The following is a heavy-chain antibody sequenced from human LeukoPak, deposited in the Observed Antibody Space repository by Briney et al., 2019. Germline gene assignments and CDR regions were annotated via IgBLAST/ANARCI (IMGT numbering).Heavy chain of an antibody. V-gene: IGHV3-9*01. Sequence: GGSLRLSCAASGFTFDDYAMHWVRQAPGKGLEWVSGISWNSGSIGYADSVKGRFTIPRDNAKNSLYLQMNSLRAEDTALYYCAKGYSSGWLYFDYWGQGTLVTVSS. CDR3: AKGYSSGWLYFDY. J-gene: IGHJ4*02. D-gene: IGHD6-19*01. CDR1: GFTFDDYA. CDR2: ISWNSGSI.